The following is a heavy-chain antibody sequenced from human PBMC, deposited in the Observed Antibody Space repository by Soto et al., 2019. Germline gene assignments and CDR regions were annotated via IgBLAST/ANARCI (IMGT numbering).Heavy chain of an antibody. Sequence: QVQLQESGPGLVKPSQTLSLTCTVTGGSINSGSYYWSWIRQHPGKGLEWIGNINYSGSTYYNPSLKSRVRMAVGASQNQFFLKLTSVTAADTAIYYCARDRLMGQYFGSWGQGTLVTVSS. CDR3: ARDRLMGQYFGS. CDR1: GGSINSGSYY. D-gene: IGHD3-10*01. J-gene: IGHJ4*02. CDR2: INYSGST. V-gene: IGHV4-31*03.